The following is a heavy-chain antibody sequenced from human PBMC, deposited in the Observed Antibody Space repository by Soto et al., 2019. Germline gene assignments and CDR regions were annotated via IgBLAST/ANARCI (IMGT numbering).Heavy chain of an antibody. J-gene: IGHJ4*02. D-gene: IGHD3-10*01. CDR3: ASTPAIGYYYGSGSYSDY. V-gene: IGHV3-21*01. Sequence: GGSLRLSCAASGFTFSSYSMNWVRQAPGKGLEWVSSISSSSSYIYYADSVKGRFTNSRDNAKNSLYLQMNSLRAEDTAVYYCASTPAIGYYYGSGSYSDYWGEGTLVTVSS. CDR1: GFTFSSYS. CDR2: ISSSSSYI.